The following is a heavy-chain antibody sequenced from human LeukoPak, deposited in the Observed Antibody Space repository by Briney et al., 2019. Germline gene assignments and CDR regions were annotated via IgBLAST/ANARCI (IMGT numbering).Heavy chain of an antibody. CDR2: ISSTGRT. V-gene: IGHV4-61*02. D-gene: IGHD3-16*01. CDR3: AREGGLRLNYFDY. Sequence: SETLSLTCTVSGASISSDTYFWSWLRQPAGKGLEWIGRISSTGRTYYNPSLKSRVTISVDTSKNQFSLKLSSVTAADTAVYYCAREGGLRLNYFDYWGQGTLVTVSS. CDR1: GASISSDTYF. J-gene: IGHJ4*02.